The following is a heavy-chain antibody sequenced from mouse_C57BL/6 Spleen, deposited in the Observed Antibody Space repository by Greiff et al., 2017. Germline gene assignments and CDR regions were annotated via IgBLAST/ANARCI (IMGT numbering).Heavy chain of an antibody. Sequence: EVKLVESGGGLVQPGGSMKLSCAASGFTFSDAWMDWVRQSPGKGLEWVAEIRNKANNHATYYAESVKGRFTISRDDSKSSVYLQMNSLRAEDTGIYYCTRKSNYEGNYFDYWGQGTTLTVSS. D-gene: IGHD2-5*01. CDR1: GFTFSDAW. J-gene: IGHJ2*01. CDR3: TRKSNYEGNYFDY. V-gene: IGHV6-6*01. CDR2: IRNKANNHAT.